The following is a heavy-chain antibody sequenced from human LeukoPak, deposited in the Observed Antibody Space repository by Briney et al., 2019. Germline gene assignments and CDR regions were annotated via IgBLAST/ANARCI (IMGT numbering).Heavy chain of an antibody. V-gene: IGHV4-59*01. J-gene: IGHJ3*02. CDR1: GSISTYY. D-gene: IGHD6-13*01. Sequence: PSETLSLTCTLSGSISTYYWSWVRRPPGKGLEWIGYIYYTGTTDYNPSLKSRVTISVDTSKNQFSLRLSSVTAADTAVYYCAAGTFALDIWGQGTMVTVSS. CDR3: AAGTFALDI. CDR2: IYYTGTT.